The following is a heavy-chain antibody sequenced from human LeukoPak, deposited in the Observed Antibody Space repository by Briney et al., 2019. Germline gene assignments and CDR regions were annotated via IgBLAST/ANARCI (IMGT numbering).Heavy chain of an antibody. D-gene: IGHD2-2*01. CDR3: ARGEDAYCSSTSCSSLDY. V-gene: IGHV4-34*01. CDR1: GGSFSGYY. Sequence: PSETLSLTCAVYGGSFSGYYWSWIRQPPGKGLEWIGEISHSGSTNYNPSLKSRVTISVDTSKNQFSLRLSSVTAADTAVYYCARGEDAYCSSTSCSSLDYWGQGTLVTVSS. CDR2: ISHSGST. J-gene: IGHJ4*02.